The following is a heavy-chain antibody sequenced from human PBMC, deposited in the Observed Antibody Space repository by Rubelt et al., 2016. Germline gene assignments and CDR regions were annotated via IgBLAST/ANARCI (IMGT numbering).Heavy chain of an antibody. Sequence: EVQLLESGGGLVQPGGSLRLSCAASGFTFSSYAMSWVRQAPGKGLEWVSAISGSGGSTYYADYVKGRFTIARDNSKNPLYLQMNSLRAEDTAVYYCAKGTGPRRGGTDYWGQGTLVTVSS. V-gene: IGHV3-23*01. J-gene: IGHJ4*02. D-gene: IGHD3/OR15-3a*01. CDR1: GFTFSSYA. CDR3: AKGTGPRRGGTDY. CDR2: ISGSGGST.